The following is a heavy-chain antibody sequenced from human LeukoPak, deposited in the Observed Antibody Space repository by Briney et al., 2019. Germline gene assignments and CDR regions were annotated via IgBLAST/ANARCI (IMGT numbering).Heavy chain of an antibody. CDR1: GFTFSNYA. Sequence: GGSLRLSCAASGFTFSNYAMSWVRQAPGKGLEWVSYISGSGGSTYYPDSVKGRFTISRDNSKNTLYLQMNSLRAEDTAVYCCARTNWNYAHFDYWGQGTLVTVSS. CDR3: ARTNWNYAHFDY. CDR2: ISGSGGST. D-gene: IGHD1-7*01. J-gene: IGHJ4*02. V-gene: IGHV3-23*01.